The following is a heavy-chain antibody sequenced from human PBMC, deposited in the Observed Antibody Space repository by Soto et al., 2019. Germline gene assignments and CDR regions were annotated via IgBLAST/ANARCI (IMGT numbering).Heavy chain of an antibody. V-gene: IGHV1-18*01. CDR1: GYTFTSYG. Sequence: ASVKVSCKASGYTFTSYGISWVRQAPGQGLEWMGWISAYNGNTNYAQKLQGRVTMTTDTSTSTAYMELRSLRSDDTAVYYCARASWGTGTIHYYYYMDVWGKGTTVTVSS. J-gene: IGHJ6*03. CDR3: ARASWGTGTIHYYYYMDV. CDR2: ISAYNGNT. D-gene: IGHD1-7*01.